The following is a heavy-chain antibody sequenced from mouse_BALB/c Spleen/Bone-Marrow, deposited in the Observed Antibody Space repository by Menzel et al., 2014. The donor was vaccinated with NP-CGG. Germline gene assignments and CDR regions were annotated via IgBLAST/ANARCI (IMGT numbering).Heavy chain of an antibody. J-gene: IGHJ4*01. CDR3: ARRDYGIRENYYAMDY. Sequence: VQLQQSGAELARPGASVKLSCKASGYTFTSYWMQWVKQRPGQGLEWIGAIYPGDGDTRYTQKFKGKATLTADKFSSTAYMQLSSLASEDSAVYYCARRDYGIRENYYAMDYWGQGTSVTVSS. D-gene: IGHD1-2*01. V-gene: IGHV1-87*01. CDR1: GYTFTSYW. CDR2: IYPGDGDT.